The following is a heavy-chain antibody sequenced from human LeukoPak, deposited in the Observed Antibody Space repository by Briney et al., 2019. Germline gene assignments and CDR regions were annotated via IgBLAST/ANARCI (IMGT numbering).Heavy chain of an antibody. CDR1: GFIFSSYA. D-gene: IGHD4-17*01. V-gene: IGHV3-23*01. CDR2: ISGSGDST. Sequence: PGGSMRLSCAASGFIFSSYAMSWVRQAPGKGLGWVSAISGSGDSTYYADSVKGRFTISRDNSKNTLYLQMNSLRAEDTAVYISARTSYCYGVYYYYYINVRGDRATVTAS. CDR3: ARTSYCYGVYYYYYINV. J-gene: IGHJ6*03.